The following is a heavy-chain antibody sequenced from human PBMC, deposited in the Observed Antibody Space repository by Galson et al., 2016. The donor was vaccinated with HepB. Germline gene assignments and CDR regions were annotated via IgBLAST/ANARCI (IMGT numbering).Heavy chain of an antibody. CDR2: LYPTGDT. V-gene: IGHV3-53*01. J-gene: IGHJ6*02. Sequence: SLRLSCAVSGVSVSDKFLTWVRQAPGKGLEWVSTLYPTGDTFYADPVKGRFTISRDNSKNTLFYQMDSLRREDTAVYYCTTLMAWGSRPYYYDNMDVWGQGTTVTVSS. D-gene: IGHD3-16*01. CDR1: GVSVSDKF. CDR3: TTLMAWGSRPYYYDNMDV.